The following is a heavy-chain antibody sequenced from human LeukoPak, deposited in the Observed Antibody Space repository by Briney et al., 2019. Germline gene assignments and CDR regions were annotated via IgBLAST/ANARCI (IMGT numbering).Heavy chain of an antibody. D-gene: IGHD3-22*01. CDR3: AKALYDSSGPAFDI. Sequence: GGSLRLSCAASGFTFSSYSMNWVRQAPGKGLEWVSSISSSSSYIYYADSVKGRFTISRDNAKNSLYLQMNSLRAEDTAVYYCAKALYDSSGPAFDIWGQGTMVTVSS. CDR2: ISSSSSYI. CDR1: GFTFSSYS. J-gene: IGHJ3*02. V-gene: IGHV3-21*01.